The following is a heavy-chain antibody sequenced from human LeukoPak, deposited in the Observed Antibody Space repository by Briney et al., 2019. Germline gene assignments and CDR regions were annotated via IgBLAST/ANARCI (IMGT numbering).Heavy chain of an antibody. V-gene: IGHV3-7*03. CDR1: GCTFSSYW. Sequence: GGSLRLSCAASGCTFSSYWMSWVRQAPGKGLEWVANINQDGGAKYYVDSVKGRFTISRDNAKNSLYLQMNSLRAEDTAVYYCAREGSSSWYIGIDYWGQGTLVTVSS. CDR2: INQDGGAK. J-gene: IGHJ4*02. D-gene: IGHD6-13*01. CDR3: AREGSSSWYIGIDY.